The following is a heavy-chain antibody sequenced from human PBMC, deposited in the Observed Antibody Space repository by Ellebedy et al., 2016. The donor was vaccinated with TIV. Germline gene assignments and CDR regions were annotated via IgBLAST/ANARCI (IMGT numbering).Heavy chain of an antibody. CDR3: ARGKIVVVPAASGFWFNP. D-gene: IGHD2-2*01. V-gene: IGHV4-39*07. J-gene: IGHJ5*02. CDR1: GGSISSSSYY. CDR2: IYTSGST. Sequence: SETLSLTXTVSGGSISSSSYYWGWIRQPPGKGLEWIGRIYTSGSTNYNPSLKSRVTISVDTSKNQFSLNLSSVTAADTAVYYCARGKIVVVPAASGFWFNPWGQGTLVTVSS.